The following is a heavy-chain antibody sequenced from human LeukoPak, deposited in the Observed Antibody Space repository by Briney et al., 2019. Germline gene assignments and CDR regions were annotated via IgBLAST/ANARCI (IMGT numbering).Heavy chain of an antibody. CDR1: GGTFSSYA. D-gene: IGHD6-25*01. CDR2: IIPIFGTA. Sequence: ASVKVSCKASGGTFSSYAISWVRHAPGQGVEWMGGIIPIFGTANYAQKFQGRVTITADESTRTAYMELSSLRAEDTAVYYCARGGYSSAGFDPWGQGILVTVSS. J-gene: IGHJ5*02. CDR3: ARGGYSSAGFDP. V-gene: IGHV1-69*01.